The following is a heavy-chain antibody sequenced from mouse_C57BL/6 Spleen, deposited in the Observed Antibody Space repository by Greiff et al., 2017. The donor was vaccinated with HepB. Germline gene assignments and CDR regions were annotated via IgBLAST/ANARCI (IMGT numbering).Heavy chain of an antibody. CDR1: GYTFTSYW. J-gene: IGHJ4*01. D-gene: IGHD3-2*02. Sequence: VQLQQPGAELVKPGASVKMFCKASGYTFTSYWITWVKQRPGQGLEWIGDIYPGSGSTNYNEKFKSKATLTVDTSSSTAYIQLSSLTSEDSAVYYRERRDSSGCTSYYAMDYWGQGTSVTVSS. CDR2: IYPGSGST. V-gene: IGHV1-55*01. CDR3: ERRDSSGCTSYYAMDY.